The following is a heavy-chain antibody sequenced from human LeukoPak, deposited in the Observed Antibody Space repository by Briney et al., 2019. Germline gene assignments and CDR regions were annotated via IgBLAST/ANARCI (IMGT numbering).Heavy chain of an antibody. CDR3: AKTSYAMGYYFDY. CDR1: GFTFSSYG. J-gene: IGHJ4*02. CDR2: ISGSAAKT. V-gene: IGHV3-23*01. Sequence: GGSLRLSCAASGFTFSSYGMSWVRQAPGKGLEWVSTISGSAAKTYYADSVKGRFTISRDNSKNTLYLQMNSLRAEDTAVYYCAKTSYAMGYYFDYWGQGTLVTVSS. D-gene: IGHD2-2*01.